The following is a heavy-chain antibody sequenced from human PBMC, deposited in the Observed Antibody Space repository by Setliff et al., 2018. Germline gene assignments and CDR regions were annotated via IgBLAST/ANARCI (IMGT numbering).Heavy chain of an antibody. CDR3: ARLALTGYDSSGYYYALDYYYYMDV. CDR1: GFTFSNYS. CDR2: ISISSSYI. Sequence: LRLSCAASGFTFSNYSMNWVRQAPGKGLEWVSSISISSSYIYYVDSVKGRFTISRDNAKNSLYLQMNSLRAEDTAVYYCARLALTGYDSSGYYYALDYYYYMDVWGKGTTVTVSS. D-gene: IGHD3-22*01. V-gene: IGHV3-21*01. J-gene: IGHJ6*03.